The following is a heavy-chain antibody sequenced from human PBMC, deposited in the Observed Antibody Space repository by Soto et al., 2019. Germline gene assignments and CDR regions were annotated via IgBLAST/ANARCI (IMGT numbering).Heavy chain of an antibody. CDR1: GGSISSYY. Sequence: QVKLQESGPGLVKPSETLSLTCTVSGGSISSYYWSWIRQPPGKGLEWIGYIYYSGRTNYPPSLHSRVTISVDTSQNQFSLTLCSVTAADTAVYYCASARVGSIDYWGQGTLVTVSS. D-gene: IGHD5-12*01. CDR2: IYYSGRT. J-gene: IGHJ4*02. V-gene: IGHV4-59*01. CDR3: ASARVGSIDY.